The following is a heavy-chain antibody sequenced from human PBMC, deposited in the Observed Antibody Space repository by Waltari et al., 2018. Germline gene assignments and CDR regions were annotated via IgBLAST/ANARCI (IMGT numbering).Heavy chain of an antibody. Sequence: QVQLVQSGAEVKKPGSSVKVSCKASGGTFTDSYIHWVRRTPGQGLEWMGWINPNSGVTDYAQKFQGRVTMTRDTSVSTAYMELSRLRSDDTAVYYCARLYVGFCASGSTLCDYWGQGTLVTVSS. V-gene: IGHV1-2*02. CDR2: INPNSGVT. CDR3: ARLYVGFCASGSTLCDY. J-gene: IGHJ4*02. D-gene: IGHD2-15*01. CDR1: GGTFTDSY.